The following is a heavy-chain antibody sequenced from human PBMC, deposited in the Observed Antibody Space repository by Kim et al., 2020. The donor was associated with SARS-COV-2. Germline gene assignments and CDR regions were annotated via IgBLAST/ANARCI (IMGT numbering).Heavy chain of an antibody. Sequence: ASVKVSCKASGYTFTSYSISWVRQAPGQGLEWMGWISAYNGNTNYAQKLQGRVTMTTDTSTSTAYMELRSLRSDDTAVYYCAYGYSGYDSTNSSGWYWVLDVWGQGTTVTVSS. CDR1: GYTFTSYS. CDR2: ISAYNGNT. D-gene: IGHD5-12*01. CDR3: AYGYSGYDSTNSSGWYWVLDV. V-gene: IGHV1-18*01. J-gene: IGHJ6*02.